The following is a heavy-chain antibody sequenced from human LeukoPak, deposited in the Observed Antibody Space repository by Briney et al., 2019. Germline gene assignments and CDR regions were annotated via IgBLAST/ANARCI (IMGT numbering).Heavy chain of an antibody. D-gene: IGHD6-19*01. CDR1: GASFSGYY. CDR3: ARGPGDSSGWYLQH. CDR2: INHSGST. Sequence: SETLSLTCAVYGASFSGYYWSWIRQPPRKGLEWIGEINHSGSTNYNPSLKSRVTISADTSKNQFSLKLSSVTAADTAVYYCARGPGDSSGWYLQHWGQGTLVTVSS. V-gene: IGHV4-34*01. J-gene: IGHJ1*01.